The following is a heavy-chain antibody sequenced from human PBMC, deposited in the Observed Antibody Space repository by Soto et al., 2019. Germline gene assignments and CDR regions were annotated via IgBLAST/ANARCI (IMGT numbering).Heavy chain of an antibody. D-gene: IGHD5-18*01. V-gene: IGHV4-39*01. CDR3: ARSAIATHWFFDL. Sequence: SETLSLTCSVSGGPISSSSYYWGWIRQAPGKGLEWLATIYYTGYTYHNPSLKSHVTISVDTSKDQFSPELTSVTAADTALYYCARSAIATHWFFDLWGRGTLVTVSS. J-gene: IGHJ2*01. CDR2: IYYTGYT. CDR1: GGPISSSSYY.